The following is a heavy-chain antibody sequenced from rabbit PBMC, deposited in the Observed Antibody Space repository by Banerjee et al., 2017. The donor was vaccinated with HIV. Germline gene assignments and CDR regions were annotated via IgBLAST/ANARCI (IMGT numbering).Heavy chain of an antibody. J-gene: IGHJ4*01. V-gene: IGHV1S40*01. D-gene: IGHD4-2*01. CDR1: GFSFSTSYY. Sequence: QSLEESGGDLVKPGASLTLTCKASGFSFSTSYYMCWVRQAPGKGLEWIGCIYGGSGDVTYYATWAKGRFTISKTSSTTVTLQMTSLTAADTATYFCARYSYIGGRGNLWGQGTLVTVS. CDR2: IYGGSGDVT. CDR3: ARYSYIGGRGNL.